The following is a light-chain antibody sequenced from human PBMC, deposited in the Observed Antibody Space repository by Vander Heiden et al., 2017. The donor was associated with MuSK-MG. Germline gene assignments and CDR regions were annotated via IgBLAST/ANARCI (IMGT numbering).Light chain of an antibody. CDR1: QGISSY. J-gene: IGKJ2*01. CDR3: QQLKSDPYT. Sequence: DMTLTQSTSFLSASVGDRVTITCRASQGISSYLAWYQQKPGKAPKLLIYAASTLQSGVPSRFSGSGSGTEFTLTISSLQPEDFATYYCQQLKSDPYTFGQGTKLEIK. CDR2: AAS. V-gene: IGKV1-9*01.